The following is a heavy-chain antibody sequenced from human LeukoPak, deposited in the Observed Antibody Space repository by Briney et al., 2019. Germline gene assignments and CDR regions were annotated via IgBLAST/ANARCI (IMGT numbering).Heavy chain of an antibody. Sequence: SETLSLTCTVSGGSITNDYWNWIRQSSGKQLEWIGSIHYSGTINYSPSLKGRITISLDTSKNQFSLKLSSVTAADTAMYYCATSYDHGWLIGSWGQGTLVTVSS. V-gene: IGHV4-59*01. J-gene: IGHJ4*02. CDR2: IHYSGTI. CDR1: GGSITNDY. CDR3: ATSYDHGWLIGS. D-gene: IGHD3-16*01.